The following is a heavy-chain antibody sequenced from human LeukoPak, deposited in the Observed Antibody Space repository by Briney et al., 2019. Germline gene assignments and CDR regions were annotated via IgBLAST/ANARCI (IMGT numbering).Heavy chain of an antibody. CDR3: AKDIDITVALLLPFDI. J-gene: IGHJ3*02. D-gene: IGHD4-23*01. V-gene: IGHV3-23*01. CDR1: GFTFSSYA. CDR2: ICGSGGST. Sequence: SGGSLRLSCAASGFTFSSYAMSWVRQAPGGALEWVSDICGSGGSTYYADYVKGRFTISRDNSNNPLYLQRNSRRAEGTAVYYCAKDIDITVALLLPFDIWGQGTMVTVSS.